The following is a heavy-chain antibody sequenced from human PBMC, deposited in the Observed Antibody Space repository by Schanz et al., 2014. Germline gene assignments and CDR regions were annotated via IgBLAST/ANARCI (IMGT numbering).Heavy chain of an antibody. V-gene: IGHV3-33*01. J-gene: IGHJ6*02. Sequence: VQLVESGGGLVQPGGSLRLSCVASGFTFNNYGMHWVRRAPGRGLGGVAVIWHDGSGKYYADSVKGRFTISRDNSKNTLYLEMNSLRAEDTAVYFCARDRAAGYYDSGMSYYYYGMDVWGQGTTVTVSS. D-gene: IGHD3-10*01. CDR3: ARDRAAGYYDSGMSYYYYGMDV. CDR1: GFTFNNYG. CDR2: IWHDGSGK.